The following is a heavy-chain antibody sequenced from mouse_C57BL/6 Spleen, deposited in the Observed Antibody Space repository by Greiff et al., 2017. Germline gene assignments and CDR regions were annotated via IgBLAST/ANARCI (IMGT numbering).Heavy chain of an antibody. CDR1: GYTFTGSW. CDR2: ILPGSGST. V-gene: IGHV1-9*01. Sequence: VKLMESGAELMKPGASVKLSCKATGYTFTGSWIEWVKQRPGHGLEWIGEILPGSGSTKYNEKFKGKATFTADTSSNTAYMQLSSLTTEDSAIYYCASLFYYDYDGLDYWGQGTTLTVSS. J-gene: IGHJ2*01. D-gene: IGHD2-4*01. CDR3: ASLFYYDYDGLDY.